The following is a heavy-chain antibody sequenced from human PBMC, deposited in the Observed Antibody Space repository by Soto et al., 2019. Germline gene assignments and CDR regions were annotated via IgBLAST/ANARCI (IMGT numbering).Heavy chain of an antibody. V-gene: IGHV4-30-2*01. Sequence: PSETLSFTCAVSGGSIISGGYSWSWIRQPPGKGLEWIGYIYHSGSTYYNPSLKSRVTISVDRSKNQFSLKLSSVTAADTAVYYCARAHYGDYGYGMDVWGQGTTVTSP. CDR3: ARAHYGDYGYGMDV. D-gene: IGHD4-17*01. CDR1: GGSIISGGYS. J-gene: IGHJ6*02. CDR2: IYHSGST.